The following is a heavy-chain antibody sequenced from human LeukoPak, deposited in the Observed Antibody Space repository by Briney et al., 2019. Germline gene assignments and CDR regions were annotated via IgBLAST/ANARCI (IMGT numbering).Heavy chain of an antibody. Sequence: SESLSLTCTVSGGSISIYYWTWIRQPPGKGLEWIGYIYYSGSTNYNPSLKSRVTMSVDTSKNQFSLRLSSVTAADTAVYYCAREVSSSWSGYYFYYMDVWGKGTTVTVSS. CDR2: IYYSGST. J-gene: IGHJ6*03. CDR1: GGSISIYY. V-gene: IGHV4-59*12. D-gene: IGHD6-13*01. CDR3: AREVSSSWSGYYFYYMDV.